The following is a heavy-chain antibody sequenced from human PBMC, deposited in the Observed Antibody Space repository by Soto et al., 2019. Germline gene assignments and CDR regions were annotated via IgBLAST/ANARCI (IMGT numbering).Heavy chain of an antibody. J-gene: IGHJ6*02. Sequence: GESLKISCKGSGYSFTSYWISWVRQMPGKGLEWMGRIDPSDSYTNYSPSFQGHVTISADKSISTAYLQWSSLKASDTAMYYCASHSEYCSSTSCRGYYYYYGMDVWGQGTTVTSP. CDR3: ASHSEYCSSTSCRGYYYYYGMDV. CDR1: GYSFTSYW. V-gene: IGHV5-10-1*01. D-gene: IGHD2-2*01. CDR2: IDPSDSYT.